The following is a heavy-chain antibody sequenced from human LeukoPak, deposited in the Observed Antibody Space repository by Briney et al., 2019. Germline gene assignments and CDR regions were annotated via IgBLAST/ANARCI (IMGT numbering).Heavy chain of an antibody. V-gene: IGHV3-48*03. D-gene: IGHD2-2*01. J-gene: IGHJ4*02. CDR1: GFTFSSYE. CDR2: ISSSGSTI. Sequence: GGSLRLSCAASGFTFSSYEMNWVRQAPGKGLEWVSYISSSGSTIYYADSVKGRFTISRGNAKNSLYLQMNSLRAEDTAVYYCARNGVVPAARWGQGTLVTVSS. CDR3: ARNGVVPAAR.